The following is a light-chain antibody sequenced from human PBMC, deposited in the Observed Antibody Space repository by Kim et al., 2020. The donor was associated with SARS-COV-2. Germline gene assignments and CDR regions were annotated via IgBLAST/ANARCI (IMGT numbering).Light chain of an antibody. J-gene: IGKJ3*01. V-gene: IGKV1-16*01. CDR2: AAS. CDR3: QQYYTPPFT. Sequence: ASVGHSLTITCRASQGISNYLTWFHQRPGKAPKSLIYAASSLQSGVSSRFSASGSGTDFTLTITSLQSEDSGTYYCQQYYTPPFTFGPGTKVDIK. CDR1: QGISNY.